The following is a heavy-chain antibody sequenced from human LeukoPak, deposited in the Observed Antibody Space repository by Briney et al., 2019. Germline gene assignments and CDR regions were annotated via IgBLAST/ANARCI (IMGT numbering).Heavy chain of an antibody. V-gene: IGHV4-61*09. J-gene: IGHJ3*02. CDR1: GGSISSGNYY. CDR2: IYTSGST. Sequence: PSETLSLTCTVSGGSISSGNYYWSWIRQPAGKGLEWIGHIYTSGSTNYNPSLKSRVTISVDTSKNQFSLKLSSVTAADTAVYYCAREGSSSWYRAFDIWGQGTMVTVSS. CDR3: AREGSSSWYRAFDI. D-gene: IGHD6-13*01.